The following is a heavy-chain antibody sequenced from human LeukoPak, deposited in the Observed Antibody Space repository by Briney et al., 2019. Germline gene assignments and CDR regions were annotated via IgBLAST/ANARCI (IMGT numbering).Heavy chain of an antibody. J-gene: IGHJ4*02. CDR1: GFTFRTHS. V-gene: IGHV3-48*04. CDR3: ANNLSL. CDR2: IATSGDTI. Sequence: GGSLRLSCAASGFTFRTHSMNWVRQAPGKGLEWISYIATSGDTIYYADSVKGRFTISRDNAKNSLYLQMNSLRAEDTAVYYCANNLSLWGQGTLVTVSS. D-gene: IGHD1-1*01.